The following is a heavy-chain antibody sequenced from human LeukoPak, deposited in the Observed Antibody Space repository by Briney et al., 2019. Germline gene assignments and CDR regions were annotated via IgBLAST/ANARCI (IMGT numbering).Heavy chain of an antibody. CDR1: GFTFSDYA. J-gene: IGHJ4*02. CDR2: INDGGTTT. Sequence: GGSLRLSCAASGFTFSDYAMSWFRQAPGKGLEWVSAINDGGTTTAFADSVKGRFAISRDNSKNTLYLQINRLRAEDTAVYFCAKVRSRGVDHGNDYWGQGTLVTVSS. D-gene: IGHD3-10*01. V-gene: IGHV3-23*01. CDR3: AKVRSRGVDHGNDY.